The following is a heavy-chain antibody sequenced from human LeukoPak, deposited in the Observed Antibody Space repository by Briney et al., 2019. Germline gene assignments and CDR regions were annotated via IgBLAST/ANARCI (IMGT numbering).Heavy chain of an antibody. Sequence: PSETLSLTCTVSGGSISSYYWSWIRQPPGKGLEWIGYIYYSGSTNYNPSLKSRVTISVDTSKNQFSLKLSSVTAADTAVYYCASLGGDYYDRGYYFDYWGREPWSPSPQ. CDR1: GGSISSYY. CDR3: ASLGGDYYDRGYYFDY. D-gene: IGHD3-22*01. CDR2: IYYSGST. V-gene: IGHV4-59*01. J-gene: IGHJ4*02.